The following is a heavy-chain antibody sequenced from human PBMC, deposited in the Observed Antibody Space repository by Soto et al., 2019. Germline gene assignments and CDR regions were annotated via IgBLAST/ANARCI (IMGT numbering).Heavy chain of an antibody. CDR2: ISGSGGST. Sequence: EVQLLESGGGLVQPGGSLRLSCAASGFTFSSYAMSWVRQAPGKGLEWVSAISGSGGSTYYADSVKGRFTISRDNSKNTLYLQMNSLRAEDTAVYYCAKASDYGDSYYYHYYMDVWGKGTTVTVSS. D-gene: IGHD4-17*01. J-gene: IGHJ6*03. V-gene: IGHV3-23*01. CDR1: GFTFSSYA. CDR3: AKASDYGDSYYYHYYMDV.